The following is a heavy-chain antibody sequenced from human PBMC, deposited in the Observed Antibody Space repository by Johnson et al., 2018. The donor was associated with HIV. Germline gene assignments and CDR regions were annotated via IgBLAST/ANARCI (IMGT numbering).Heavy chain of an antibody. CDR1: GFTFSTYA. V-gene: IGHV3-30*04. J-gene: IGHJ3*02. Sequence: QVQLVESGGGVVQPGRSLRLSCAASGFTFSTYAMHWVRQAPGKGLEWVAVISYDGSNKYYADSVKGRFTISRDNSKNTLYLQMNSLRAEDTAVYYCARGEGGTYLTDAFDIWGQGTMVTVSS. CDR3: ARGEGGTYLTDAFDI. D-gene: IGHD1-26*01. CDR2: ISYDGSNK.